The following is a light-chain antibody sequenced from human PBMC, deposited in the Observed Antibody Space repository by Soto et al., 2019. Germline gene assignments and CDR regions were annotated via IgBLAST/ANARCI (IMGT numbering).Light chain of an antibody. V-gene: IGLV1-51*01. Sequence: QSVLTRPPSVSAAPGQKVTISCSGSSSNIGNNYVSWYQQLPGTAPKLLIYDNNKRPSGIPDRFSGSKSDTSATLGITGLQTGDEADYYCGTWDSSLSAGVFGGGTKLTVL. CDR1: SSNIGNNY. CDR2: DNN. CDR3: GTWDSSLSAGV. J-gene: IGLJ3*02.